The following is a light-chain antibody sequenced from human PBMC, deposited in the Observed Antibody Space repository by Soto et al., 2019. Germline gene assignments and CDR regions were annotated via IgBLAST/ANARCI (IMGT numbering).Light chain of an antibody. CDR2: DDS. V-gene: IGLV3-21*02. Sequence: SSVVTQPPSVSVAPGQTAKITCGGNNIGSKSVHWYQQRPGQAPVLVIYDDSDRPSGIPDRFSGSNSGNTATVTISSVEAGDEADYYCQVWDNVSDHWVFGGGTKLTVL. J-gene: IGLJ3*02. CDR3: QVWDNVSDHWV. CDR1: NIGSKS.